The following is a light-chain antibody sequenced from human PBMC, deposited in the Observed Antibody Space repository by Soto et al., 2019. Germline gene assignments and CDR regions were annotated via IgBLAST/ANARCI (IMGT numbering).Light chain of an antibody. CDR1: QSISSNS. J-gene: IGKJ1*01. Sequence: ETVLTQSPGALSLSPGERATLSCRASQSISSNSLAWYQQKPGQAPRLLIYAASSRATGIPDRFSGSWSGTDFTLIISRLEPEDFAVYYCQHYGSSLWTFGQGTKVDIK. CDR2: AAS. V-gene: IGKV3-20*01. CDR3: QHYGSSLWT.